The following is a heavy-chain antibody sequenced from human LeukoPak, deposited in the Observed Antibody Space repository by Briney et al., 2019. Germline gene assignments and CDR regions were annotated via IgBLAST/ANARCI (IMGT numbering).Heavy chain of an antibody. CDR1: GATFNNYV. Sequence: SVKVSCKASGATFNNYVVTWVRQAPGQGLEWMAMIIPSLDIVNYAQTFQDRLTITADKSTSTAYMELRSLRSEDTAVYYCARGFGGSSGSSDYYGMDVWGQGTTVTVSS. D-gene: IGHD6-19*01. CDR2: IIPSLDIV. CDR3: ARGFGGSSGSSDYYGMDV. V-gene: IGHV1-69*04. J-gene: IGHJ6*02.